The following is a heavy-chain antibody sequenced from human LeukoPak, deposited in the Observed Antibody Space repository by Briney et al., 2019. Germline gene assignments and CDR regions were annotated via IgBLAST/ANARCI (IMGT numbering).Heavy chain of an antibody. Sequence: SVKVSCQASGGTFSSYAISWVRQAPGQGLEWMGGIIPIFGTANYAQKFQGRVTITADESTSPAYMELSSLRSEDTAVYYCARIHPGGRFGAFDIWGQGTMVTVSS. CDR1: GGTFSSYA. CDR2: IIPIFGTA. CDR3: ARIHPGGRFGAFDI. D-gene: IGHD3-16*01. V-gene: IGHV1-69*13. J-gene: IGHJ3*02.